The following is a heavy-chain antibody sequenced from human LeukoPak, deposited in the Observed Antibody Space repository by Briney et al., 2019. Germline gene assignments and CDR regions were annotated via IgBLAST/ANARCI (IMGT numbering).Heavy chain of an antibody. V-gene: IGHV1-18*01. Sequence: GASVKVSCKTSGYTFTSYGISWVRQAPGQGLEWMGWISAYNGNTNYAQKLQGGVTMTRDTSTSTVYMELSSLRSEDTAVYYCARGGTGDTTVGEDYWGQGTLVTVSS. CDR2: ISAYNGNT. CDR1: GYTFTSYG. CDR3: ARGGTGDTTVGEDY. D-gene: IGHD3-16*01. J-gene: IGHJ4*02.